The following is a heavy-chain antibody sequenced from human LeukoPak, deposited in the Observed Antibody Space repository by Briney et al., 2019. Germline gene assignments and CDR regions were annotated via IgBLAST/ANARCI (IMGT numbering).Heavy chain of an antibody. CDR1: SGSFSGYY. Sequence: SETLSLTCAVYSGSFSGYYWSWIRQPPGKGLEWIGEINHSGSTNYNPSLKSRVTISVDTSKNQFSLKLSSVTAADTAVYYCARTGSDCSSTSCYAGSTVGYYWGQGTLVTVSS. CDR2: INHSGST. D-gene: IGHD2-2*01. V-gene: IGHV4-34*01. J-gene: IGHJ4*02. CDR3: ARTGSDCSSTSCYAGSTVGYY.